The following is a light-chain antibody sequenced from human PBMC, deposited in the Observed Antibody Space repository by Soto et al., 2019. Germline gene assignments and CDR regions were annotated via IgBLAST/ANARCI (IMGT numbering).Light chain of an antibody. CDR3: SSYTSSSTLYV. J-gene: IGLJ1*01. V-gene: IGLV2-14*03. CDR1: SSDVGGHNY. CDR2: DVS. Sequence: QSALTQPASVSGSPGQSITISCTGTSSDVGGHNYVSWYQHHPGKAPKLMMYDVSSRPSGVSNRFSGSKSGNTASLTISGLQAEDEADYYCSSYTSSSTLYVFGTGTKLTVL.